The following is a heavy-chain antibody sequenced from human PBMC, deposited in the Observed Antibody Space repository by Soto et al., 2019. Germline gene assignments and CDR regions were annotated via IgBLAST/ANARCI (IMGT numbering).Heavy chain of an antibody. D-gene: IGHD6-19*01. V-gene: IGHV4-61*01. J-gene: IGHJ1*01. CDR2: LYFSGST. CDR3: AGAVAGIWAGFQH. Sequence: SETLSLTCTVSGGSVSSGSYYWSWIRQSPGKGLEWIGYLYFSGSTNYNPSLQSRVTISLNTSKNQFSLKLNSVTAADTAVYYCAGAVAGIWAGFQHWGQGTLVTVSS. CDR1: GGSVSSGSYY.